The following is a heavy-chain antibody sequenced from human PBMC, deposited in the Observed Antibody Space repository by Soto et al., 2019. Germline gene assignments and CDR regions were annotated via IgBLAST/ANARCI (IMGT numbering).Heavy chain of an antibody. V-gene: IGHV3-23*01. J-gene: IGHJ4*02. D-gene: IGHD2-21*01. CDR3: AKSRGDSWNTYFFDY. CDR2: ISGTGQTT. CDR1: GFTFDSYS. Sequence: EVQLLESGGGSVQPGWSLMLSCAASGFTFDSYSLSWVRQAPGKGLEWVSGISGTGQTTHYGDSVKGRFIISRDNFRNTLYLQMNSLRAEDTAVYFCAKSRGDSWNTYFFDYWGRGALVTVSS.